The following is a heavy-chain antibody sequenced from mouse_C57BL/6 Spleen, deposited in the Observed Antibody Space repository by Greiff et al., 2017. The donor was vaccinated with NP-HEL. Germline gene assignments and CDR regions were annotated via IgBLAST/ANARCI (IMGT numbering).Heavy chain of an antibody. CDR1: GFTFTDYE. CDR3: TGGDLRAMDY. Sequence: QVQLQQSGAELVRPGASVTLSCKASGFTFTDYEMHWVKQTPVHGLEWIGAIDPETGGTAYKQKFKGKAILTADKSSSTAYMELRSLTSEDSAVYYCTGGDLRAMDYWGQGTSVTVSS. V-gene: IGHV1-15*01. J-gene: IGHJ4*01. CDR2: IDPETGGT.